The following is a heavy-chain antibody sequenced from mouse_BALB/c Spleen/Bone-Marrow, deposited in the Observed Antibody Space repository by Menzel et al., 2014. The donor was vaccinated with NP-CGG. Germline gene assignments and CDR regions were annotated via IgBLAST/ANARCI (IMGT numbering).Heavy chain of an antibody. CDR1: GFTFSSYG. CDR2: ISSGGSNT. Sequence: EVKLMESGGDLVKPGGSLKLSCAASGFTFSSYGMSWGRQTPDKRLEWAATISSGGSNTYYPDSVKGRFTISRDNAKNTLYLQMSSLKSEDTAMYYCARHQRYYAMDYWGQGTSVTVSS. J-gene: IGHJ4*01. V-gene: IGHV5-6*01. CDR3: ARHQRYYAMDY.